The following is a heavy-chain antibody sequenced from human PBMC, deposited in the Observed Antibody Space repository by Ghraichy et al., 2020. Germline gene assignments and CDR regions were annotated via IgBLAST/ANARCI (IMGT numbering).Heavy chain of an antibody. Sequence: GGSLRLSCAASGFTFSSYAMSWVRQAPGKGLEWVSAISGSGGSTYYADSVKGRFTISRDNSKNTLYLQMNSLRAEDTAVYYCANLKPSYYYDSSGYYPPGLAFDIWGQGTMVTVSS. CDR2: ISGSGGST. V-gene: IGHV3-23*01. CDR3: ANLKPSYYYDSSGYYPPGLAFDI. CDR1: GFTFSSYA. D-gene: IGHD3-22*01. J-gene: IGHJ3*02.